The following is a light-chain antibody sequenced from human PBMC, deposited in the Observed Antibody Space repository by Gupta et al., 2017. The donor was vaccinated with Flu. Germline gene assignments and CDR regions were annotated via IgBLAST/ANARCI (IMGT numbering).Light chain of an antibody. J-gene: IGKJ1*01. V-gene: IGKV1-39*01. Sequence: SSLFASVGERVTITCRASHNNAVYFNWYQQKPGRSPQLLMYTAAILQSGVPSRFSGSGSGTDLTLTINSLQPEDVAIYYCQQSFGTRWTFGQGTKVEIK. CDR1: HNNAVY. CDR3: QQSFGTRWT. CDR2: TAA.